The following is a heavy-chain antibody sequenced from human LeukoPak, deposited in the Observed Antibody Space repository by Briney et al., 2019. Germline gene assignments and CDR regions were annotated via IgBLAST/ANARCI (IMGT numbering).Heavy chain of an antibody. Sequence: SVKVSCKASGGTFSSYAISWVRQAPGQGLEWMGGIIPIFGTANYAQKFQGRVTITADESTSTAYMELSSLRSEDTAVYYCARDQSIDVVITTLEWYYYYMDVWGKGTTVTVSS. V-gene: IGHV1-69*01. D-gene: IGHD3-22*01. CDR3: ARDQSIDVVITTLEWYYYYMDV. CDR1: GGTFSSYA. J-gene: IGHJ6*03. CDR2: IIPIFGTA.